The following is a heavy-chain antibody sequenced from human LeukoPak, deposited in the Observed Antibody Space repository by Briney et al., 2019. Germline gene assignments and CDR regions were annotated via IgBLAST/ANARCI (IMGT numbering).Heavy chain of an antibody. J-gene: IGHJ4*02. CDR1: GFTFDDYA. V-gene: IGHV3-9*01. D-gene: IGHD5-18*01. Sequence: PGRSLRLSCAASGFTFDDYAMHWVRQAPGKGLEWVSGISWNSGSIGYADSVKGRFTISRDNAKNSLYLQMNSLRAEDTALYYCAKGSRDGGYSYGDNLDYWGQGTLVTVSS. CDR2: ISWNSGSI. CDR3: AKGSRDGGYSYGDNLDY.